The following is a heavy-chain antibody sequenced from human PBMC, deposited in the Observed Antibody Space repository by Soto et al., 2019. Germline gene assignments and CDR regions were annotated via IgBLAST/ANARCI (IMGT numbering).Heavy chain of an antibody. CDR3: ARGCSGGSCYRTNWFDP. V-gene: IGHV1-69*01. CDR1: GGTFSSYA. Sequence: QVQLVQSGAEVKKPGSSVKVSCKASGGTFSSYAISWVRQAPGQGLEWMGGIIPIFGTANYAQKFQGRVTITADESTSTAYMELSSLRSEDTAVYYXARGCSGGSCYRTNWFDPWGQGTLVTVSS. D-gene: IGHD2-15*01. J-gene: IGHJ5*02. CDR2: IIPIFGTA.